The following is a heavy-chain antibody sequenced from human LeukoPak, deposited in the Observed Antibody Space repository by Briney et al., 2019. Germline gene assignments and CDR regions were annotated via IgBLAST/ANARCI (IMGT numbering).Heavy chain of an antibody. CDR3: ARGRITMVRGGIIISPDAFDI. J-gene: IGHJ3*02. D-gene: IGHD3-10*01. Sequence: SETLSLTCTVSGGSISSYYWSWIRQPAGKGLEWIGRIYTSGSTNYNPSLKSRVTMSVDTSKNQFSLKLSSVTAADTAVYYCARGRITMVRGGIIISPDAFDIWGQGTMVTVSS. CDR2: IYTSGST. V-gene: IGHV4-4*07. CDR1: GGSISSYY.